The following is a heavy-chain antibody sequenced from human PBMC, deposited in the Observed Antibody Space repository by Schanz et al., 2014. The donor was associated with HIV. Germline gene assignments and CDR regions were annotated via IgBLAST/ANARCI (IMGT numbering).Heavy chain of an antibody. CDR1: GFTFSSYA. J-gene: IGHJ6*02. CDR2: ISGSGAGT. CDR3: AKDMGGVVPAAPFYYYGMDV. V-gene: IGHV3-23*04. D-gene: IGHD2-2*01. Sequence: EVQLVESGGGLVKPGGSLRLSCAASGFTFSSYAMSWVRQAPGKGLEWVSTISGSGAGTYYADSVKGRFTISRDNSKNTLLLQMNSLRAEDTALYYCAKDMGGVVPAAPFYYYGMDVWGQGTTVTVSS.